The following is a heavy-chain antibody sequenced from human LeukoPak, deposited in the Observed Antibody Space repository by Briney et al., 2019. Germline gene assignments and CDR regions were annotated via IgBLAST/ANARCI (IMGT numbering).Heavy chain of an antibody. D-gene: IGHD4-17*01. Sequence: ASVKVSCKASGGTFSSYAISWVRQAPGQGLEWMGGIIPIFGTANYAQKFQGRVTITADKSTSTAYMELSSLRSEDTAVYYCARSPTGWPRHETLWYFDLWGRGTLVTVSS. V-gene: IGHV1-69*06. CDR2: IIPIFGTA. CDR3: ARSPTGWPRHETLWYFDL. CDR1: GGTFSSYA. J-gene: IGHJ2*01.